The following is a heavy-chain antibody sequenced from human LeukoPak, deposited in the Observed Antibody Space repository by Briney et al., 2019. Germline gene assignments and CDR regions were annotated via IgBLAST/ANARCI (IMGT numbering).Heavy chain of an antibody. V-gene: IGHV4-31*03. CDR1: GDSSSNSIYY. D-gene: IGHD1-26*01. CDR3: ARASGSYVFFDY. CDR2: IYYSGST. Sequence: SETLSLTCTVSGDSSSNSIYYWSWIRQHPGKGLEWIGYIYYSGSTYYNPSLKSRVTISVDTSKNQFSLKLSSVTAADTAVYYCARASGSYVFFDYWGQGTLVTVSS. J-gene: IGHJ4*02.